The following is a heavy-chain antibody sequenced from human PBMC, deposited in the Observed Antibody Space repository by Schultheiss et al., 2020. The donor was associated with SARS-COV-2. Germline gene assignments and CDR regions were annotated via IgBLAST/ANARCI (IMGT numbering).Heavy chain of an antibody. D-gene: IGHD1-26*01. CDR3: ARHHPVGATIPAPLDY. CDR2: ISGYNGNT. CDR1: GYTFTSHG. J-gene: IGHJ4*02. Sequence: GESLKISCKAFGYTFTSHGISWVRQAPGQGLEWMGWISGYNGNTNYAQKFQGRVTMTTDTSTSTAYMELRSLRSDDTAVYYCARHHPVGATIPAPLDYWGEGTLVTVSS. V-gene: IGHV1-18*04.